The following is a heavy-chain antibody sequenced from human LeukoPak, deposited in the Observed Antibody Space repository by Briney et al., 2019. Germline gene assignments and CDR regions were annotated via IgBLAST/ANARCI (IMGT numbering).Heavy chain of an antibody. CDR2: IDTNTGDT. CDR3: ASEAFCAGKTCHLQRVAS. Sequence: ASVKVSFKASGYTFTAYYMHWVRQAPGQGLEWMGWIDTNTGDTKYAQKFQGRHTITRDTSTGTAYMELRSLISGDTAVYYCASEAFCAGKTCHLQRVASWGPGTLLTVSS. V-gene: IGHV1-2*02. J-gene: IGHJ4*02. CDR1: GYTFTAYY. D-gene: IGHD2-21*01.